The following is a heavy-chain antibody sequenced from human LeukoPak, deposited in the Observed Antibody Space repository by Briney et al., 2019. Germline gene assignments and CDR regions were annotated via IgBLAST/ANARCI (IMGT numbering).Heavy chain of an antibody. CDR1: GFTFSSYA. J-gene: IGHJ4*02. CDR2: ISGSGGST. Sequence: GGSLRLSCAASGFTFSSYAMSWVRQAPGKGLEWVSAISGSGGSTYYADSVKGRFTISRDNSKNTLYLQMNSLRTEDTAVYYCARGFCSSSSCYQGPFDFWGQGTLVTVSS. V-gene: IGHV3-23*01. CDR3: ARGFCSSSSCYQGPFDF. D-gene: IGHD2-2*01.